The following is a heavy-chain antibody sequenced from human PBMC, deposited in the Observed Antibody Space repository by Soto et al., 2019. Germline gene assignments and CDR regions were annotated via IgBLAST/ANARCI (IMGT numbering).Heavy chain of an antibody. J-gene: IGHJ4*02. Sequence: HPGGSLRLSCAASGFTVSSNYMSWVRQAPGKGLEWVSVIYSGGSTYYADSVKGRFTISRDNSKNTLYLQMNSLRAEDTAVYYCARAYEGDYFDYWGQGTLVTVSS. V-gene: IGHV3-66*01. CDR2: IYSGGST. D-gene: IGHD3-16*01. CDR1: GFTVSSNY. CDR3: ARAYEGDYFDY.